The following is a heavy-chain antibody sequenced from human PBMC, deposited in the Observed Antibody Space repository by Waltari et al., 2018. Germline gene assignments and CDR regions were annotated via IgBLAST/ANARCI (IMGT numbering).Heavy chain of an antibody. CDR2: VYYSGTT. Sequence: QLQLQESGPGLVKPSETLSLSCSVSGDSISSSNYYWGWIRQPPGKGLEWIASVYYSGTTDDNPALKSRVTISADTSRNQCYLRLTSVTATDTAVYYCARSSAGMPRWLGDYWGQGILVTVSS. J-gene: IGHJ4*02. D-gene: IGHD5-12*01. V-gene: IGHV4-39*01. CDR1: GDSISSSNYY. CDR3: ARSSAGMPRWLGDY.